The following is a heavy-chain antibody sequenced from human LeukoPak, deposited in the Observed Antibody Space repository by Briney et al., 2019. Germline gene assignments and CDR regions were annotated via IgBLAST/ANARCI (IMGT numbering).Heavy chain of an antibody. CDR2: IRYDGNNK. CDR1: GFTFTTCA. J-gene: IGHJ5*02. D-gene: IGHD4-23*01. Sequence: GGSLRLSCAASGFTFTTCAMHWVRQAPGKGLEWVAYIRYDGNNKNYAASVKGRFTISRDNSKDMLYLQMNSLRPEDTAVYYCAKGDDYGANTRLPKYNWFDPWGQGTLVTVSS. CDR3: AKGDDYGANTRLPKYNWFDP. V-gene: IGHV3-30*02.